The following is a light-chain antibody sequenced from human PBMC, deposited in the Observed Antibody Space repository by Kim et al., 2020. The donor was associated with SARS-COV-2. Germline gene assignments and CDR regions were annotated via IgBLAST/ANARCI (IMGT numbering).Light chain of an antibody. CDR1: QSVSASY. CDR2: GPS. CDR3: QQHDGSRYT. J-gene: IGKJ2*01. V-gene: IGKV3-20*01. Sequence: IVLTQSPGTLSLSPGERATLSCRASQSVSASYLAWYQQKPGRAPRLLIYGPSTRATGVPDRFSGSGSGTDFTLTISRLEPEDFAVYYCQQHDGSRYTFGQGTKLEI.